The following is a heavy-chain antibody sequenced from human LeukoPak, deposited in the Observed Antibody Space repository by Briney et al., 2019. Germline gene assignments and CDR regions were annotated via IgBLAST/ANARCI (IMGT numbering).Heavy chain of an antibody. Sequence: GGSLRLSCAASGFTFSSYGMHWVRQAPGKGLEWVAVIWYDGSNKYYADSVKGRFTISRDNSKNTPYLQMNSLRAEDTAVYYCARGASSSWYYFDYWGQGTLVTVSS. V-gene: IGHV3-33*01. J-gene: IGHJ4*02. CDR1: GFTFSSYG. D-gene: IGHD6-13*01. CDR3: ARGASSSWYYFDY. CDR2: IWYDGSNK.